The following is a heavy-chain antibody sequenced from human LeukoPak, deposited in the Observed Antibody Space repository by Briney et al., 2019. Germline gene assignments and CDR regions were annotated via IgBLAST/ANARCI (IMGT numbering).Heavy chain of an antibody. D-gene: IGHD3-10*02. J-gene: IGHJ4*02. CDR3: ARGSNSGRGALDF. CDR2: ISSSNSTI. CDR1: GFTFRSYS. V-gene: IGHV3-48*04. Sequence: PGGSLRLSCAASGFTFRSYSMNWVRQAPGKGLEWVSYISSSNSTIYYRDSVKGRFTISRDNAENSLYLQMNGLRAEDTAVYYCARGSNSGRGALDFWGQGTLVTVSS.